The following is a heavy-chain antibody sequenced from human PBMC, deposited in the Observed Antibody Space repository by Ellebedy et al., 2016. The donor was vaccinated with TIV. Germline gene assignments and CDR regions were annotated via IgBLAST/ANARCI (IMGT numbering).Heavy chain of an antibody. D-gene: IGHD3-10*01. CDR1: GGSISNYY. CDR3: ARGSRGYGSQGDY. CDR2: IYYSGST. J-gene: IGHJ4*02. V-gene: IGHV4-59*01. Sequence: SETLSLTCTVSGGSISNYYWSWIRQPPGKGLEWIGYIYYSGSTNYNLSLKSRVTISVDTSKNQFSLKLSSVTAADTAVYYCARGSRGYGSQGDYWGQGTLVTVSS.